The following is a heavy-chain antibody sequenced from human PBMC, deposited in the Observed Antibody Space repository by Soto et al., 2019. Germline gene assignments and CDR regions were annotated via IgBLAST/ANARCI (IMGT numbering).Heavy chain of an antibody. CDR1: GFTFSSYA. CDR2: MSYDGSNK. D-gene: IGHD3-3*01. CDR3: ARSLLEWLLYSYYYYGMDV. J-gene: IGHJ6*02. V-gene: IGHV3-30-3*01. Sequence: PGGSLRLSCAASGFTFSSYAMHWVRQAPGKGLEWVAVMSYDGSNKYYADSVKGRFTISRDNSKNTLYLQMNSLRAEDTAVYYCARSLLEWLLYSYYYYGMDVWGQGTTVTVSS.